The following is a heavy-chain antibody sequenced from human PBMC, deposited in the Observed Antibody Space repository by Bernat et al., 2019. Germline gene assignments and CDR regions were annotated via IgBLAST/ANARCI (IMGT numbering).Heavy chain of an antibody. V-gene: IGHV3-53*01. Sequence: EVQMEESGGGLIQPGGSLRLSCAASGFTVSSNYMSWVRQAPGKGLEWVSVIYSGGSTYYADSVKGRLTISRDNSKNTLYLQMNSLRAEDTAVYYCARDQAGYCSGGSCYRPQYFQHWGQGTLVTVSS. CDR1: GFTVSSNY. D-gene: IGHD2-15*01. CDR3: ARDQAGYCSGGSCYRPQYFQH. CDR2: IYSGGST. J-gene: IGHJ1*01.